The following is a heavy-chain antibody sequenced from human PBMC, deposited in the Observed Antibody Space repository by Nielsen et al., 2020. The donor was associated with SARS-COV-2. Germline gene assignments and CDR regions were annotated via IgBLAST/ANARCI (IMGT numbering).Heavy chain of an antibody. V-gene: IGHV3-48*03. Sequence: GESLKISCAASGFTFTNYEMTWVRQAPGKGLEWIAYISRGGSPNYYPDSVKGRFTISRDNAKNSLFLQMNGLRAEDTAVYYCARIHALVAATDAFDIWGQGTVVTVSS. CDR1: GFTFTNYE. D-gene: IGHD2-15*01. J-gene: IGHJ3*02. CDR3: ARIHALVAATDAFDI. CDR2: ISRGGSPN.